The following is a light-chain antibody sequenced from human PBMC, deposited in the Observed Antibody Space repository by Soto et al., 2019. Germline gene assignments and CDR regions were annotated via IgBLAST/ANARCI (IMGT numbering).Light chain of an antibody. CDR3: QQYYSYLRT. CDR1: QGISSY. Sequence: AIRMTQSPSSFSASTGDRVTITCRASQGISSYLAWYQQKPGKAPKLLIYAASTLQSGVPSRFSGSGSGTDFTLTISCLQSEDFATYYCQQYYSYLRTFGQGTQVEIK. CDR2: AAS. V-gene: IGKV1-8*01. J-gene: IGKJ1*01.